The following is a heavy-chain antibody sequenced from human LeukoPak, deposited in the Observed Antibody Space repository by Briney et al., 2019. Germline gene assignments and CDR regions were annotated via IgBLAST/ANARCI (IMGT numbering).Heavy chain of an antibody. CDR2: ISSSGSTI. CDR1: GFTFSSYE. Sequence: GGSLRLSCAASGFTFSSYEMNWVRQAPGKGLEWVSYISSSGSTIYYADSVKGRFTISRDNAKNSLYLQMNSLRAEDTAVYYCARISLALYYHTYYFDYWGQGTLVTVSS. J-gene: IGHJ4*02. D-gene: IGHD3-10*01. V-gene: IGHV3-48*03. CDR3: ARISLALYYHTYYFDY.